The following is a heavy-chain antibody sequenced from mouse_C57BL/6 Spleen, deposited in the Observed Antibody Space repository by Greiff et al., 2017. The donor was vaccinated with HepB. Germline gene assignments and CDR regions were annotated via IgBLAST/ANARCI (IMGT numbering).Heavy chain of an antibody. CDR2: IDPETGGT. D-gene: IGHD2-3*01. CDR3: TRSGYYVCFDY. J-gene: IGHJ2*01. V-gene: IGHV1-15*01. CDR1: GYTFTDYE. Sequence: VKLVESGAELVRPGASVTLSCKASGYTFTDYEMHWVKQTPVHGLEWIGAIDPETGGTAYNQKFKGKAILTADKSSSTAYMELRSLTSEDSAVYYCTRSGYYVCFDYWGQGTTLTVSS.